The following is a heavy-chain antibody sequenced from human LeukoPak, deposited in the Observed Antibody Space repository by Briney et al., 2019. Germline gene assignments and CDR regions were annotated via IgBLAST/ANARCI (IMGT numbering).Heavy chain of an antibody. D-gene: IGHD2-15*01. CDR3: ARIGSKRLFDY. J-gene: IGHJ4*02. V-gene: IGHV4-39*01. CDR2: IYYSGST. Sequence: SETLSLTCTVSGGSISSSSYYWGWIRQPPGKGLEWIGSIYYSGSTYYNPSLKSRVTISVDTSKNQFSLKLSSVTAADTAVYYCARIGSKRLFDYWGQGTLVTVSS. CDR1: GGSISSSSYY.